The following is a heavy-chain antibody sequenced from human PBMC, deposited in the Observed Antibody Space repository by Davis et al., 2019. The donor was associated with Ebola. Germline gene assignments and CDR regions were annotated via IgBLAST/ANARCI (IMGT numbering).Heavy chain of an antibody. CDR3: ARGALGVTTRHFDY. CDR2: ISGSGGST. J-gene: IGHJ4*02. V-gene: IGHV3-23*01. CDR1: GFTFSSYA. D-gene: IGHD4-17*01. Sequence: PGGSLRLSCAASGFTFSSYAMSWVRQAPGKGLEWVSAISGSGGSTYYADSVKGRFTISRDNSKNTLYLQMNSLRAEDAAVYYCARGALGVTTRHFDYWGQGTLVTVSS.